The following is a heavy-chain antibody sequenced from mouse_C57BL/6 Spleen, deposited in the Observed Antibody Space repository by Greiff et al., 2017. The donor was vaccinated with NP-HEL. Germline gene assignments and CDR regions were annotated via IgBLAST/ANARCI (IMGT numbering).Heavy chain of an antibody. D-gene: IGHD1-1*01. J-gene: IGHJ1*03. CDR1: GYTFTSYW. CDR3: TRARGFITTVDWYFGV. V-gene: IGHV1-5*01. Sequence: EVKLQQSGTVLARPGASVKMSCKTSGYTFTSYWMHWVKQRPGQGLEWIGAIYPGNSDTSYNQKFKGKAKLTADTSASTAYMELSSLTNEDSAVYYCTRARGFITTVDWYFGVWGTGTTVTVSS. CDR2: IYPGNSDT.